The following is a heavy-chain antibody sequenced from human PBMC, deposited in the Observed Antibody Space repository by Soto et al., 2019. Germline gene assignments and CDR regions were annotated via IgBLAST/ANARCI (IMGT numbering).Heavy chain of an antibody. CDR2: ITNSGGST. D-gene: IGHD6-19*01. Sequence: EVQLLESGGGLVQPGGSLRLACAASGFTFSTYAMGWVRQAPGKGLEWVSAITNSGGSTYYADSVKGRFTISRDNSKNTLYLQMNSLRAEDTAVYYCAKDRAGDTFDIWGQGTMLTVSS. CDR1: GFTFSTYA. V-gene: IGHV3-23*01. CDR3: AKDRAGDTFDI. J-gene: IGHJ3*02.